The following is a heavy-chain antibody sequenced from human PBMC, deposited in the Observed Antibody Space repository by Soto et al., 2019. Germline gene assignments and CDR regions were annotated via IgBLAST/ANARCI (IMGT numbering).Heavy chain of an antibody. D-gene: IGHD6-19*01. CDR2: IKSKSDGETT. V-gene: IGHV3-15*01. J-gene: IGHJ6*02. CDR3: TTAAAGTEVVPYYYTIDV. CDR1: GFTSNNAW. Sequence: GGSLRLSCAASGFTSNNAWMSWVRQAPGKGLEWVGRIKSKSDGETTDYAAPGRGRFSISRDHSKNMLYLQMNSLKTEDTAVYFCTTAAAGTEVVPYYYTIDVWGQGTTVTVSS.